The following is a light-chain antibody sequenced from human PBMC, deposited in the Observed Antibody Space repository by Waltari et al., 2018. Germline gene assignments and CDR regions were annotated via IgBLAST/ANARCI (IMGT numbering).Light chain of an antibody. Sequence: VLTQSPATLSLSPGERANLSCRASQSVDNYLAWYQQKPGQAPRLLIYDASNRATGIPARFSGSGSGTDFTLTISSLEPEDFAVYYCQQRGNWPPFTFGPGTKVDIK. CDR2: DAS. V-gene: IGKV3-11*01. CDR3: QQRGNWPPFT. CDR1: QSVDNY. J-gene: IGKJ3*01.